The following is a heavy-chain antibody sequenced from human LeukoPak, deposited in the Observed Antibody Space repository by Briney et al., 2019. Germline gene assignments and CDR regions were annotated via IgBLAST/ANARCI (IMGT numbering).Heavy chain of an antibody. Sequence: GGSLRLSCAASAFTFSTYNMNWVRQAPGKGLQWVAFIRYDGSNQYYADSVKGRFTISRDNSKNTLYLQMNSLRAEDTAVYYCAKEGRLPYISGWYSNAFDIWGQGTMVAVSS. V-gene: IGHV3-30*02. CDR2: IRYDGSNQ. CDR3: AKEGRLPYISGWYSNAFDI. D-gene: IGHD6-19*01. CDR1: AFTFSTYN. J-gene: IGHJ3*02.